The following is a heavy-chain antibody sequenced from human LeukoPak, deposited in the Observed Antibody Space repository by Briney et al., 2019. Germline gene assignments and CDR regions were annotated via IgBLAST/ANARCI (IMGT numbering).Heavy chain of an antibody. CDR1: GFTFSSYA. Sequence: GGSLRLSCAASGFTFSSYAMHWVRQAPGKGLEWVSGISWNSGSIGYADSVKGRFTISRDNAKNSLYLQMNSLRAEDTALYYCAKDYNWNDFKAFDIWGQGTMVTVSS. J-gene: IGHJ3*02. D-gene: IGHD1-1*01. V-gene: IGHV3-9*01. CDR2: ISWNSGSI. CDR3: AKDYNWNDFKAFDI.